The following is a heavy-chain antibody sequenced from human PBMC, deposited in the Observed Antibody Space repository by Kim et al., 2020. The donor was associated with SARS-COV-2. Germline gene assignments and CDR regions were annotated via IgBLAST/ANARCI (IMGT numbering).Heavy chain of an antibody. D-gene: IGHD6-25*01. Sequence: GGSLRLSCTASGFTFSNSGMAWVRQAPGKGKEWVSAIGVGGSTFYPDSVRGRFIISSDNSENTLYLQMNSLRAEDTAIYYCAKERVGSGWGSYHEYWGQGTLVTVS. V-gene: IGHV3-23*01. CDR3: AKERVGSGWGSYHEY. CDR1: GFTFSNSG. J-gene: IGHJ4*02. CDR2: IGVGGST.